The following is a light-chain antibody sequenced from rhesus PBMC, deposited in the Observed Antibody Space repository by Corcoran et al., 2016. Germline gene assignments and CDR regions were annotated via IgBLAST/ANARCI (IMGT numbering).Light chain of an antibody. V-gene: IGKV3S9*01. CDR1: QSVSSY. CDR2: DAS. Sequence: VILTQSPATLSLSPGERATLSCRASQSVSSYLAWYQQKPGQAPSLLIFDASSRAPGIPDRFSGSGSWTDFTLTISSLEPEDFVVYYCQQYFEWPLTFGGGTKVEIK. CDR3: QQYFEWPLT. J-gene: IGKJ4*01.